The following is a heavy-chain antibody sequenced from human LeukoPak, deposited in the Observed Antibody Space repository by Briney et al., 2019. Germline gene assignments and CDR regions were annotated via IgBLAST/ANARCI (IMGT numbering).Heavy chain of an antibody. J-gene: IGHJ6*03. CDR1: GFTFSSYW. D-gene: IGHD5-18*01. V-gene: IGHV3-7*01. Sequence: GGSLRLSCAASGFTFSSYWMTWVRQAPGKGLEWVASINQDGSEKYYVDSVKGRFTISRDNAKNSLYLQMNSLRAEDTAVYYCAREVGYSYGYWRGLVGYMDVWGKGTTVTVSS. CDR3: AREVGYSYGYWRGLVGYMDV. CDR2: INQDGSEK.